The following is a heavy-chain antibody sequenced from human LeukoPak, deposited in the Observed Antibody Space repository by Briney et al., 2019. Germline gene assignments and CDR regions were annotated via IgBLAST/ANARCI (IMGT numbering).Heavy chain of an antibody. Sequence: KSSETLSLTCTVSGGSISSYYWSWIRQPPGKGVEWIGYIYYSGSTNYNPSLKSRVTISVDTSKNQFSLKLSSVTAADTAVYYCARTADSGWFDYWGQGTLVTVSS. D-gene: IGHD6-19*01. CDR2: IYYSGST. CDR3: ARTADSGWFDY. CDR1: GGSISSYY. V-gene: IGHV4-59*08. J-gene: IGHJ4*02.